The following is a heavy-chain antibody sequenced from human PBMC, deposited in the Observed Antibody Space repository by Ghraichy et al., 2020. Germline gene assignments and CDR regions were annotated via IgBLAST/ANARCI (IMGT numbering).Heavy chain of an antibody. CDR1: GFTFRDYV. Sequence: GGSLRLSCAASGFTFRDYVIHWVRQAPGKGLEWVGLISHDGSKKYYADSVKGRFTLSRDNSENTLFLQMDNLRTEDTAVYYCARGKPTRSVVTYPDYWGQGTLVTVSS. J-gene: IGHJ4*02. CDR2: ISHDGSKK. CDR3: ARGKPTRSVVTYPDY. D-gene: IGHD2/OR15-2a*01. V-gene: IGHV3-30*03.